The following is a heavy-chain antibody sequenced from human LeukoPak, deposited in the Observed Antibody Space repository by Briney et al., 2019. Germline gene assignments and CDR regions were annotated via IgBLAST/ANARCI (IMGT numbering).Heavy chain of an antibody. CDR2: ISAYNGNT. J-gene: IGHJ4*02. Sequence: ASVKVSCKASGYTFISYGISWVRQAPGQGLEWMGWISAYNGNTNYAQKLQGRVTMTTDTSTSTAYMELRGLRSDDTAVYYCARDRPLITMVRGTFDYWGQGTLVTVSS. D-gene: IGHD3-10*01. CDR1: GYTFISYG. V-gene: IGHV1-18*01. CDR3: ARDRPLITMVRGTFDY.